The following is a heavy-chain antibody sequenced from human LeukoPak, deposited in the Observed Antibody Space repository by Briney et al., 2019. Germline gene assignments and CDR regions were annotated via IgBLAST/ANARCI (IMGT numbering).Heavy chain of an antibody. CDR3: ARVEGRSGQGFEFDL. CDR2: IYYSGST. J-gene: IGHJ2*01. Sequence: SETLSLTCTVSGGSISSYYWSWIRQPPGKGLEWIGYIYYSGSTNYNPSLKSRVTISVDTSKNQFSLKLSSVTAADTAVYYCARVEGRSGQGFEFDLWGRGTLVTVSS. CDR1: GGSISSYY. D-gene: IGHD6-19*01. V-gene: IGHV4-59*01.